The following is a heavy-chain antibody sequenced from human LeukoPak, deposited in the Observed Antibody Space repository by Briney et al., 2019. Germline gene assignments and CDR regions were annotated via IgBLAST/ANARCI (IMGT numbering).Heavy chain of an antibody. CDR2: MNPNSGNT. J-gene: IGHJ5*02. CDR1: GYTFTSYD. Sequence: ASVKVSCKASGYTFTSYDINWVRQATGQGLEWMGWMNPNSGNTGYAQKFQGRVTMTRNTSISTAYMELSSLRSEDTAVYYCARDGRIQLWSTNKDLFDPWGQGTLVTVSS. CDR3: ARDGRIQLWSTNKDLFDP. D-gene: IGHD5-18*01. V-gene: IGHV1-8*01.